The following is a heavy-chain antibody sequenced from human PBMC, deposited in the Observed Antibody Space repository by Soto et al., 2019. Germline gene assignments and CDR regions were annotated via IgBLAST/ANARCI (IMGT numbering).Heavy chain of an antibody. D-gene: IGHD3-16*01. CDR3: AREGVAITDNWFDP. Sequence: QVQLVQSGAEVKKPGASVKVSCKASGYTFTSYDINWVRQATGQGLEWMGWMNPNSGNTGYAQKYQGRVTMTRNTSISTAYMELSSLRSEDTAVYYCAREGVAITDNWFDPWGQGTLVTVSS. J-gene: IGHJ5*02. V-gene: IGHV1-8*01. CDR1: GYTFTSYD. CDR2: MNPNSGNT.